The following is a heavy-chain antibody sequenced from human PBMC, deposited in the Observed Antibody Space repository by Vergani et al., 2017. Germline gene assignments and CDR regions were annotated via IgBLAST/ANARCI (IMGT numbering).Heavy chain of an antibody. CDR3: ASGKYYSDSTSQFRGRYFDV. J-gene: IGHJ2*01. CDR2: IYNSGNG. D-gene: IGHD3-16*01. Sequence: QMQLQESGPGLVKASETLSLTCTVSGDSIISRSYYWGWIRQPPGKGLEWIGSIYNSGNGDSSSSLKSRVTISADTSKNQFSLRLTSVTAGDTAVYYCASGKYYSDSTSQFRGRYFDVWGRGTLVTVPS. CDR1: GDSIISRSYY. V-gene: IGHV4-39*01.